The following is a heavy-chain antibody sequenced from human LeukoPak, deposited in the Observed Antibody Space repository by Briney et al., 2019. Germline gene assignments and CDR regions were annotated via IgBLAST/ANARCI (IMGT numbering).Heavy chain of an antibody. CDR3: AKGAPWSGAAFDY. D-gene: IGHD3-3*01. V-gene: IGHV3-23*01. Sequence: GGSLRLSCPACLFTFGSYAMTWVRQAPGKGLEWVSIISGSGGSTNYADSVKGRFTISRDNSKNTLYLQMNSLRAEDTAVYYCAKGAPWSGAAFDYWGQGTLVTVCS. J-gene: IGHJ4*02. CDR1: LFTFGSYA. CDR2: ISGSGGST.